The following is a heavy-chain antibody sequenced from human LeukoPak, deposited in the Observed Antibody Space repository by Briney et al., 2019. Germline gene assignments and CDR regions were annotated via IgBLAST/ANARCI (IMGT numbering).Heavy chain of an antibody. CDR1: RFTFDDYT. J-gene: IGHJ4*02. Sequence: GGSLRLSCAASRFTFDDYTMSWVRQAPGKGLEWVSGINWNGGSTGYADSVKGRFTISRDNAKNSLYLQMNSLRAEDTALYYCASIFYSIDYIFDYWGQGTLVTVSS. CDR2: INWNGGST. V-gene: IGHV3-20*04. CDR3: ASIFYSIDYIFDY. D-gene: IGHD3-22*01.